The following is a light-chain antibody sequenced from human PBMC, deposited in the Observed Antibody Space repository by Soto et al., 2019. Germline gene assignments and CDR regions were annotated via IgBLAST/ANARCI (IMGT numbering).Light chain of an antibody. CDR2: EVS. V-gene: IGLV2-14*01. Sequence: QSALTQPASVSGSPGQSITISCTGTSSDVGGYNYVSWYQQHPGKAPKLMIYEVSNRPSGVSNRFSGSKSGNTASLTISVLQAEDAADYYCRSYTSSSTIVVFGGGTKVTVL. CDR3: RSYTSSSTIVV. J-gene: IGLJ2*01. CDR1: SSDVGGYNY.